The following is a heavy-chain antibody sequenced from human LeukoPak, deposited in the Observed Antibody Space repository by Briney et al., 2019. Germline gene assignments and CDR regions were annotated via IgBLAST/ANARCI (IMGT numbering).Heavy chain of an antibody. CDR2: IDQSGNI. Sequence: SGTLSLTCAVSSGSINSANWWSWVRQPPGTGLECIGEIDQSGNINYNPSLKSRVSMSIDRATNHFSLNLNSVTAADTAVYYCARGIGAADYWGQGTLVTVSS. CDR3: ARGIGAADY. D-gene: IGHD1-26*01. J-gene: IGHJ4*02. CDR1: SGSINSANW. V-gene: IGHV4-4*02.